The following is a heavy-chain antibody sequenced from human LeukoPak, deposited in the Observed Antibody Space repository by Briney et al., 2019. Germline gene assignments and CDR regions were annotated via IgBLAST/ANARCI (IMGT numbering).Heavy chain of an antibody. V-gene: IGHV1-69*06. Sequence: SVKVSCKTIGGRFKSYGFSWVRQAPGQGLEWMGGIIPIFDRPNYAQNFEGRVTITADKSTNTTYIEINSLTSDDTAVYYCARDAQWELRAFDVWGRGTMVIVSS. J-gene: IGHJ3*01. CDR3: ARDAQWELRAFDV. D-gene: IGHD1-26*01. CDR1: GGRFKSYG. CDR2: IIPIFDRP.